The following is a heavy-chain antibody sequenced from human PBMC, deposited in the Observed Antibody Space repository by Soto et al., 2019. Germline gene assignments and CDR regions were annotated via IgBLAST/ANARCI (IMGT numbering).Heavy chain of an antibody. D-gene: IGHD2-2*01. CDR3: ARYLGTPCRGWFDP. J-gene: IGHJ5*02. Sequence: GESLKISCKGSGYSFTSYWIGWVRQMPGKGLEWMGIIYTGDPYTRYSPSFQGQVTISADKSISTAYLQLSRLKASDTAMAYCARYLGTPCRGWFDPWGQGTRGTVSS. CDR2: IYTGDPYT. V-gene: IGHV5-51*01. CDR1: GYSFTSYW.